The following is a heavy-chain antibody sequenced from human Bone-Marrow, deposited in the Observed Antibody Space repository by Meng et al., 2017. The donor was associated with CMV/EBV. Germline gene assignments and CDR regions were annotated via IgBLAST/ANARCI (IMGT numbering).Heavy chain of an antibody. V-gene: IGHV1-2*02. CDR2: INPNSGGT. J-gene: IGHJ4*02. CDR3: ARDLYSGSSFSLFDY. CDR1: GYTFTGYY. D-gene: IGHD1-26*01. Sequence: ASVKVSCKASGYTFTGYYMHWVRQAPGQGLEWMGWINPNSGGTNYAQKFQGRVTMTRDTSISTAYMELRSLRSDDTAVYYCARDLYSGSSFSLFDYWGQGTLVTVSS.